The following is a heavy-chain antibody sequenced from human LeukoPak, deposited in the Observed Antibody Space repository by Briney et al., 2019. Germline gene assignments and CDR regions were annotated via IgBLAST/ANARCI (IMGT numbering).Heavy chain of an antibody. CDR2: ISGSGGST. CDR3: AKSGGYCSSTSCNGVFDF. V-gene: IGHV3-23*01. J-gene: IGHJ4*02. CDR1: GFTFSSYA. D-gene: IGHD2-2*01. Sequence: GGSLRLSCAASGFTFSSYAMTWVRQAPGKGLEWVSLISGSGGSTYYADSVKGRFTISRDNSKNTLYLQMNSLRAEDTAVYYCAKSGGYCSSTSCNGVFDFWGQGTLVTVSS.